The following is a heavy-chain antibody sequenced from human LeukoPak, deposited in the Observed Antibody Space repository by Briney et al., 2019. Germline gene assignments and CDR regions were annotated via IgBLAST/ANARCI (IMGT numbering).Heavy chain of an antibody. CDR3: AKAGSYYYDSSALTGWFDP. V-gene: IGHV3-9*01. J-gene: IGHJ5*02. CDR2: ISWNSGSI. Sequence: GRSLRLSCAASGFTFDDYAMHWVRQAPGKGLGWVSGISWNSGSIGYADSVKGRFTISRDNAKNSLYLQMNSLRAEDTALYYCAKAGSYYYDSSALTGWFDPWGQGTLVTVSS. D-gene: IGHD3-22*01. CDR1: GFTFDDYA.